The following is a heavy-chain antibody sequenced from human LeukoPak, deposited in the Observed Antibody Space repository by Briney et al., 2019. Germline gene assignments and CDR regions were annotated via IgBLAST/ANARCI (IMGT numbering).Heavy chain of an antibody. J-gene: IGHJ4*02. CDR3: ARAPRITMIVVAHNKAWGPFDY. V-gene: IGHV6-1*01. CDR1: GDSVSSNSAA. CDR2: TYYRSKWYN. Sequence: SQTLSLTCAISGDSVSSNSAAWNWIRQSPSRSLEWLGRTYYRSKWYNDYAVSVKSRITINPDTSKNQFSLQLNSVTPEDTAVYYCARAPRITMIVVAHNKAWGPFDYWGQGTLVTVSS. D-gene: IGHD3-22*01.